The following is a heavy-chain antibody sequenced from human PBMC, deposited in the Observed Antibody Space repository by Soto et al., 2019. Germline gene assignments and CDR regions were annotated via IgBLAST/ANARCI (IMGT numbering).Heavy chain of an antibody. J-gene: IGHJ6*02. CDR3: ARTDCSSTSCYTYYYYGMDV. D-gene: IGHD2-2*01. CDR2: INPGDGDT. V-gene: IGHV1-3*01. CDR1: GYRFTKYG. Sequence: ASVKVSCKTSGYRFTKYGLHWVRRAPGQRLEQMGWINPGDGDTKYSQKFQGRVTITRDTSATTAYMELSSLRSEDSAVFYCARTDCSSTSCYTYYYYGMDVWGQGTTVTVS.